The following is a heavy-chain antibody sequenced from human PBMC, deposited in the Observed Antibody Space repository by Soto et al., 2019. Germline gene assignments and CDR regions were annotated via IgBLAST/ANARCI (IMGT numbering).Heavy chain of an antibody. J-gene: IGHJ4*02. V-gene: IGHV3-74*01. CDR3: ARGGAHTAMANEY. D-gene: IGHD5-18*01. CDR1: GFTFSSYW. CDR2: ISFDGSTT. Sequence: TGGSLRLSCAASGFTFSSYWMHWVRQASGKGLVWVSRISFDGSTTTYADSVKGRFTISRDNAKNTLYLQMNSPRAEDTAVYYCARGGAHTAMANEYWGQGALVTVSS.